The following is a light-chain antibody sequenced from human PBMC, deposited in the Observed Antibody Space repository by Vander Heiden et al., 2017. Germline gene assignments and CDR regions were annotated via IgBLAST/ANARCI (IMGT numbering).Light chain of an antibody. V-gene: IGLV3-21*02. Sequence: SYVLTQPPSVSVAPGQTARISCGGNNIRSKSLNWYQQKSGQAPVLVVYDDTDRPSGIPERFSGSKSGHTATLTITGVEAGDEADYYCQTYDISSDYVFGTGTMVTVL. CDR1: NIRSKS. J-gene: IGLJ1*01. CDR2: DDT. CDR3: QTYDISSDYV.